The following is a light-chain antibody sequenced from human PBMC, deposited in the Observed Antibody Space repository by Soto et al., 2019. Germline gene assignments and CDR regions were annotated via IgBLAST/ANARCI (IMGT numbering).Light chain of an antibody. CDR3: QVYGSSPKT. J-gene: IGKJ1*01. Sequence: EIVSTQSPGTLSLSPGERATLSCRASQTVTSNSLAWYQQGPGQAPRLLIHGASTRATGIPDRFSGSGSGTDFALSISRLEPEDFAVYYCQVYGSSPKTFGQGTKVDIK. CDR2: GAS. V-gene: IGKV3-20*01. CDR1: QTVTSNS.